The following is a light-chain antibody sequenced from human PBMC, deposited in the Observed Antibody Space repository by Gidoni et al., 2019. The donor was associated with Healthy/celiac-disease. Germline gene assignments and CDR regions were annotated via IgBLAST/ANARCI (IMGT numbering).Light chain of an antibody. J-gene: IGKJ4*01. V-gene: IGKV1-33*01. CDR1: QDIINY. CDR3: QQYDNLPLT. CDR2: DAS. Sequence: DIQMTQSPSSLSAPVGDRVTITCQASQDIINYLNWYQQKPGKAPKLLIYDASNLETGVPSRFSGSGSETDFTFTISSLQPEDIATYYCQQYDNLPLTVGGGTKVEIK.